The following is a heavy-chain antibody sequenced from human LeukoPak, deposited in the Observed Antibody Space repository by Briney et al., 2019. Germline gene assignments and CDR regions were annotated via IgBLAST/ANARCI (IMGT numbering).Heavy chain of an antibody. J-gene: IGHJ6*02. V-gene: IGHV4-30-4*01. CDR1: GGSISSGDYY. CDR2: IYYSGST. CDR3: ARDSGNYYYGSGSKLYGMDV. Sequence: QTQSLTCTVSGGSISSGDYYWSWIRQPPGKGLEWIGYIYYSGSTYYNPSLKSRVTISVDTSKNQFSLKLSSVSAADTAVYYCARDSGNYYYGSGSKLYGMDVWGQGTMVTVSS. D-gene: IGHD3-10*01.